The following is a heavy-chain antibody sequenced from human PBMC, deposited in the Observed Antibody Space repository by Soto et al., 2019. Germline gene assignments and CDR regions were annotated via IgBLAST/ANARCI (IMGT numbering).Heavy chain of an antibody. J-gene: IGHJ5*02. CDR2: IIPLFGTT. D-gene: IGHD6-13*01. V-gene: IGHV1-69*01. Sequence: QVQLVQSGSEVKMPGSSVKVSCKTSGGTFSRHAINWVRQAPGQGLEWMGGIIPLFGTTNYAQKFKVRVTISADESSSTAYMELCSLTSEDAALYYSARAAIHGSSWYFLFDPWGQGTLVTVSS. CDR1: GGTFSRHA. CDR3: ARAAIHGSSWYFLFDP.